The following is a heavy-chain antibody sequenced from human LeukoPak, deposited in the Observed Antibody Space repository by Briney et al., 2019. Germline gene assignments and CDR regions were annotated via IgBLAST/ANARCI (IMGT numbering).Heavy chain of an antibody. CDR1: GFTFSSYA. J-gene: IGHJ4*02. CDR2: ISSNGGST. CDR3: ARDQSR. V-gene: IGHV3-64*01. Sequence: GGSLRLSCAASGFTFSSYAMHWVRQAPGKGLEYVSAISSNGGSTYYANSVKGRFTISRDNSKNTLYLQMGSLRAEDMAVYYCARDQSRWGQGTLVTVSS. D-gene: IGHD3-9*01.